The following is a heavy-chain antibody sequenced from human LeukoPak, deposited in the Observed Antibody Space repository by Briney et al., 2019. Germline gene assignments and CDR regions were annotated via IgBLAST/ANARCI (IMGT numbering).Heavy chain of an antibody. Sequence: SVKVSCKASGGTFSSYAISWVRQAPGQGLEWMGRIIPILGIANYAQKFQGRVTITADKSTSTAYMELSSLRAEDTAVYYCARLNDGYATYYFDYWGQGTLVTVSS. CDR2: IIPILGIA. CDR3: ARLNDGYATYYFDY. CDR1: GGTFSSYA. V-gene: IGHV1-69*04. J-gene: IGHJ4*02. D-gene: IGHD5-24*01.